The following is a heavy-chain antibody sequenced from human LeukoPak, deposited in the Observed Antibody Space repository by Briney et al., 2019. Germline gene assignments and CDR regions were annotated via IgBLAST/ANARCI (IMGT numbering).Heavy chain of an antibody. V-gene: IGHV1-18*01. Sequence: ASVNVSCKACGYTFTSYGISGVRQAPGQAREWMGWISAYNGNTNYAQKLQGRVTMTTDTSTRTAYLELRSLRSDDTAVYYCARDHRLGAKWEAAFDIWGQGTMVTVSS. CDR2: ISAYNGNT. J-gene: IGHJ3*02. CDR3: ARDHRLGAKWEAAFDI. CDR1: GYTFTSYG. D-gene: IGHD1-26*01.